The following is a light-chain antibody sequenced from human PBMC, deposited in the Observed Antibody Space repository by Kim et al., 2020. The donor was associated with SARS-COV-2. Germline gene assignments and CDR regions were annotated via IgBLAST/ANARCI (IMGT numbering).Light chain of an antibody. CDR1: QGVRSTY. CDR3: QQYSSSPAT. J-gene: IGKJ1*01. Sequence: SPEERASRSGRARQGVRSTYLAWYKQKPGQPPRLLIYGASSRATGHPGRFSGSGSETDFTLTITRREPEDFAVYYCQQYSSSPATFGQGAKVYIK. V-gene: IGKV3-20*01. CDR2: GAS.